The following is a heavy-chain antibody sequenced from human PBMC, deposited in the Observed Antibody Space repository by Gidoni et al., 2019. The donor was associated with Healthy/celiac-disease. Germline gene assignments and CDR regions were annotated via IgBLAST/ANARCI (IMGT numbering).Heavy chain of an antibody. V-gene: IGHV3-30*04. Sequence: QVQLVESGGGVVQPGSSLRLSCAASGFTFSSYAMHWVRQAPGKGLEWVAVISYDGSNKYYADSVKGRFTISRDNSKNTLYLQMNSLRAEDTAVYYCAREKEISGALFGPFDYWGQGTLVTVSS. D-gene: IGHD2-21*01. CDR1: GFTFSSYA. CDR2: ISYDGSNK. J-gene: IGHJ4*02. CDR3: AREKEISGALFGPFDY.